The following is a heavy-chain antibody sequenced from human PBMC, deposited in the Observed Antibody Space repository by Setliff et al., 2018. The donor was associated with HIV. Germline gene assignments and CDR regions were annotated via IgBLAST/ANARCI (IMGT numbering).Heavy chain of an antibody. CDR1: GGIISSDSFF. CDR2: ISATGST. CDR3: ARAREGWKPFAFDY. Sequence: PSETLSLTCTVSGGIISSDSFFWSWIRQPAGKGLERIGHISATGSTNYNPSLKSRVTMSLDTSKNQFSLNLNSVTAADAAVYFCARAREGWKPFAFDYWGQGTLVTVSS. D-gene: IGHD1-1*01. V-gene: IGHV4-61*09. J-gene: IGHJ4*02.